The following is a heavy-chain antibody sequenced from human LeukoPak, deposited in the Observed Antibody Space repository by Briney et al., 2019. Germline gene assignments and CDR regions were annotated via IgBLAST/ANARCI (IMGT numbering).Heavy chain of an antibody. D-gene: IGHD6-13*01. J-gene: IGHJ6*02. CDR2: IKQDGSEK. CDR1: GFTFSSYW. Sequence: GGCLRLSCAASGFTFSSYWMSWVRQAPGKGLEWVANIKQDGSEKYYVDSVKGRFTISRDNAKNSLYLQMNSLRAEDTAVYYCARAIAAAYMDVWGQGTTVTVSS. CDR3: ARAIAAAYMDV. V-gene: IGHV3-7*01.